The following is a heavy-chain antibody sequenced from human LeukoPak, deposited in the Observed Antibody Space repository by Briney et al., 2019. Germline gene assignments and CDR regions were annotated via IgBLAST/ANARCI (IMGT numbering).Heavy chain of an antibody. V-gene: IGHV1-46*01. CDR3: ASGGLYCSSTSCYNRRIMDV. J-gene: IGHJ6*04. CDR2: IIPSGGST. CDR1: GYTFTSYY. D-gene: IGHD2-2*02. Sequence: GASVKVSCKASGYTFTSYYMHWVRQAPGQGLEWMGIIIPSGGSTSYAQKFQGRVTMTRDTSTSTVYMELSSLRSEDTAVYYCASGGLYCSSTSCYNRRIMDVWGKGTTVTVSS.